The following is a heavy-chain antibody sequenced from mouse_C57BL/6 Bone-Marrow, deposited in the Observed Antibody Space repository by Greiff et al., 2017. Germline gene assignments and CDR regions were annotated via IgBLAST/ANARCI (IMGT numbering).Heavy chain of an antibody. CDR2: IYPRDGST. J-gene: IGHJ3*01. CDR3: ASWLRRPSCAY. D-gene: IGHD2-2*01. Sequence: QVQLKESDAELVKPGASVTISCKVSGYTFTDHTIHWMKQRPEQGLEWIGYIYPRDGSTTYNEKFKGKATLTADKSSSTAYMQLNSPTSEDFEVDFCASWLRRPSCAYWGQGTLVTVSA. CDR1: GYTFTDHT. V-gene: IGHV1-78*01.